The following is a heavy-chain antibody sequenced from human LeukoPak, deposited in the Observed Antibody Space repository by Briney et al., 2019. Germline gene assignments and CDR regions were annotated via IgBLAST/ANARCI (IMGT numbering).Heavy chain of an antibody. Sequence: ASVKVSCKASGYTFTGYYIHWVRQAPGQGLEWMGWLNPNSGGTNYAQKFQGRITMTRDTSITTVYMELSSLRSDDTAMYYCARGRPESGGWGQGTLVTVSS. CDR3: ARGRPESGG. CDR1: GYTFTGYY. CDR2: LNPNSGGT. D-gene: IGHD1-26*01. V-gene: IGHV1-2*02. J-gene: IGHJ4*02.